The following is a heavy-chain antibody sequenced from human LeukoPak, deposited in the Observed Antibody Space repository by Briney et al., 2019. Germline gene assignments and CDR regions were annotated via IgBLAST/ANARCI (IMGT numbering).Heavy chain of an antibody. CDR2: MNPNSGNT. Sequence: ASVKVSCKASGYTFKNYNINWVRQATGQGLEWMGWMNPNSGNTGFAQKFQDRVSMTRDTSINTAYMELTSLRSGDTAVYYCARATPGGLHGYSFDYWGQGTVVTVYS. V-gene: IGHV1-8*02. J-gene: IGHJ4*02. CDR3: ARATPGGLHGYSFDY. D-gene: IGHD5-24*01. CDR1: GYTFKNYN.